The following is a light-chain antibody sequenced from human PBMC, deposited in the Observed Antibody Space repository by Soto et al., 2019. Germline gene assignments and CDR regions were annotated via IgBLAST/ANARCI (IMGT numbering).Light chain of an antibody. CDR2: KAS. CDR1: QSISSW. Sequence: DIQMTQSPSTLSASVGDRVTITCRASQSISSWLAWYQQKPGKAPKLLIYKASSLESGVPSRFSCSGSGTEFTLTISSLQPDDFATYYCQQYNSYSKYTFGQGTKLEIK. CDR3: QQYNSYSKYT. J-gene: IGKJ2*01. V-gene: IGKV1-5*03.